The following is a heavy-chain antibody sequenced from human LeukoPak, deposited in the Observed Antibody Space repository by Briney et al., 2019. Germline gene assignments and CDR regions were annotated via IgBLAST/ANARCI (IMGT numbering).Heavy chain of an antibody. CDR3: AGAAAGTVGKYYYGMDV. CDR1: GYSFTSYW. D-gene: IGHD6-13*01. V-gene: IGHV5-51*01. CDR2: IYPGDSDT. J-gene: IGHJ6*04. Sequence: GESLKISCKGSGYSFTSYWIGWVRQMPGKGLGWMGIIYPGDSDTRYSPSFQGQVTISADKSISTAYLQWSSLKASDTAMYYCAGAAAGTVGKYYYGMDVWGKGTTVTVSS.